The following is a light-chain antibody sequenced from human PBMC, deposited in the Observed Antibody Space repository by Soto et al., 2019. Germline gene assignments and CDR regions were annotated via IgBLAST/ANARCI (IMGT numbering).Light chain of an antibody. J-gene: IGKJ2*01. CDR2: EAS. V-gene: IGKV1-33*01. Sequence: DIQMTQSPSSLSASVGDRVTITCQASQAISRYLSWHQQKPGKAPNLLIHEASNLETGVPSRFSGSGSGTFFTFTITSLQPEDSATYYCQQYDNLPYTFGQGTQLEI. CDR1: QAISRY. CDR3: QQYDNLPYT.